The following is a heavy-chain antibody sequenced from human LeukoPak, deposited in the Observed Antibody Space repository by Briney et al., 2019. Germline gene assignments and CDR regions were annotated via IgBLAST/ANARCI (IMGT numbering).Heavy chain of an antibody. CDR1: GYTFTSYA. D-gene: IGHD2-21*02. CDR2: INTYTGNP. J-gene: IGHJ4*02. CDR3: ARAELAYCGGDCYSDSFDY. V-gene: IGHV7-4-1*02. Sequence: GASVKVSCKASGYTFTSYAMNWVRQAPGQGLEWMGWINTYTGNPTYAQGFTGRFVFSLDTSVSTAYLQISSLKAEDTAVYYCARAELAYCGGDCYSDSFDYWGQGTLVTVSS.